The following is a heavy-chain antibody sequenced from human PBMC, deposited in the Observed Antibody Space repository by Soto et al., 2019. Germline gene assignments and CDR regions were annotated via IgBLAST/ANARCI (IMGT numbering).Heavy chain of an antibody. CDR1: GYTFTNHA. V-gene: IGHV1-18*01. CDR2: INVYNGNT. CDR3: AKNSPVAQTPMDYYFGLDV. Sequence: ASVKVSCKASGYTFTNHAISWVRQAPGQGLEWMGWINVYNGNTNYAQKLQDRVIMTTDTSTTTAYMELRSLKSDDTAVYYCAKNSPVAQTPMDYYFGLDVWGQGTTVTVSS. J-gene: IGHJ6*02. D-gene: IGHD2-15*01.